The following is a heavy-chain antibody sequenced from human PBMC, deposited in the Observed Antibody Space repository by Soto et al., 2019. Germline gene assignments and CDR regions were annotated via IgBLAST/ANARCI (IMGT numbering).Heavy chain of an antibody. CDR3: VHKGGGDRILDY. J-gene: IGHJ4*02. CDR1: GFSLSTSGVG. V-gene: IGHV2-5*02. CDR2: IYWDDYK. D-gene: IGHD3-16*01. Sequence: QITLKESGPALVKPTQTLTLTCTFSGFSLSTSGVGVGWIRQPPGEALEWLALIYWDDYKHFSPSLESRLTITKDTSKHQVVLTMTNMDPVDTATYYCVHKGGGDRILDYWGQGTLVTVSS.